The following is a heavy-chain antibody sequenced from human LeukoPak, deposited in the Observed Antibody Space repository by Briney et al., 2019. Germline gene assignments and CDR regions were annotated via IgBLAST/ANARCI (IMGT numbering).Heavy chain of an antibody. D-gene: IGHD2-15*01. CDR2: IWSDGSNE. Sequence: GGSLRLSCAASGFTFSSHWMHWVRQAPGKGLEWVAIIWSDGSNEVYIESVKGRFTISRDNSKNTLYLHMNSLRGEDTAMYFCARGCGGGPGCYILDYWGQGTLVTVSS. V-gene: IGHV3-33*08. CDR1: GFTFSSHW. CDR3: ARGCGGGPGCYILDY. J-gene: IGHJ4*02.